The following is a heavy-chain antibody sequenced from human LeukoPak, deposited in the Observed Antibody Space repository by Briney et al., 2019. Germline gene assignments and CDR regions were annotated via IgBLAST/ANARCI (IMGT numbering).Heavy chain of an antibody. V-gene: IGHV3-23*01. CDR3: AKAVWVSPHYYFDY. Sequence: PGGSVRLSCAASGFTFSSYAMSWVRQAPGKGLEWVSAISGSGGSTYYADSVKGRFTISRDNSKNTLYLQMNSLRAEDTAVYYCAKAVWVSPHYYFDYWGQGTLVTVSS. CDR2: ISGSGGST. J-gene: IGHJ4*02. D-gene: IGHD3-16*01. CDR1: GFTFSSYA.